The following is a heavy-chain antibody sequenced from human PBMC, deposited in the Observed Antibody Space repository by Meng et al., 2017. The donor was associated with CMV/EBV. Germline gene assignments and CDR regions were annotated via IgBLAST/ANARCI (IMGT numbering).Heavy chain of an antibody. Sequence: GSLRLSCTVSGGSVSSGSYYWSWIRQPPGKGPEWIGYIYYSGSTNYNPSLKSRVTISVDTSKSQFSLKLSSVTAADTAVYYCARGYCSGGSCYRGYYYGMDVWGQGTTVTVSS. CDR2: IYYSGST. V-gene: IGHV4-61*01. CDR3: ARGYCSGGSCYRGYYYGMDV. D-gene: IGHD2-15*01. CDR1: GGSVSSGSYY. J-gene: IGHJ6*02.